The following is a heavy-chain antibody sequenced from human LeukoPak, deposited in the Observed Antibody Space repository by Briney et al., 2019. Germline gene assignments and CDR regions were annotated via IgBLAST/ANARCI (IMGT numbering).Heavy chain of an antibody. CDR1: GFTFSSYW. CDR3: ARVTQKVTTLSWVARSGNNWFDP. J-gene: IGHJ5*02. D-gene: IGHD4-17*01. V-gene: IGHV3-74*01. Sequence: GGSLRLSCAASGFTFSSYWMHWVRQAPGKGLVWVSRINGDGSSTTYADSVKGRFTISRDNAKNTLYLQMNSLRAEDTAVYYCARVTQKVTTLSWVARSGNNWFDPWGQGTLVTVSS. CDR2: INGDGSST.